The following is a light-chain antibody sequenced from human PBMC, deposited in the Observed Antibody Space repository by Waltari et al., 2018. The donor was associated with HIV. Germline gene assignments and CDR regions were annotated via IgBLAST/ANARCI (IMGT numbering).Light chain of an antibody. J-gene: IGKJ1*01. CDR1: QSVLYSSNNKNY. CDR3: QQYYSTLWT. CDR2: GAS. V-gene: IGKV4-1*01. Sequence: DIVMTQSPDSLAVSLGERATINCKSSQSVLYSSNNKNYLAWYQQKPGQSPKLLIYGASTRESGVPDRFSGSGSGTDFTLTISSLQAEDVAVYYCQQYYSTLWTFGQGTKVEIK.